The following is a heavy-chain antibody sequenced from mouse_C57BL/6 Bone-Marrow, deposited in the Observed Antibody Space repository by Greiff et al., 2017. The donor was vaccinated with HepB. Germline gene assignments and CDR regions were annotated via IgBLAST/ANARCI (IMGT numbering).Heavy chain of an antibody. CDR1: GYTFTNYW. CDR3: ARRTDWYFDV. J-gene: IGHJ1*03. V-gene: IGHV1-63*01. Sequence: VQLKESGAELVRPGTSVKMSCKASGYTFTNYWIGWAKQRPGHGLEWVGDIYPGGGYTNYNEKFKGKATLTADKSSSTAYMQFSSLTSEDSAIYYCARRTDWYFDVWGTGTTVTVSS. CDR2: IYPGGGYT.